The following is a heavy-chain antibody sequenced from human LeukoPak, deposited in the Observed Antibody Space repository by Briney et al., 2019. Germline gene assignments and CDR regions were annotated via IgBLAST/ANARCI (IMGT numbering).Heavy chain of an antibody. D-gene: IGHD3-10*01. CDR1: GYTFTSYD. CDR3: ARGLWFGELSFFDY. CDR2: MNPNSGNT. Sequence: ASVKVSCKASGYTFTSYDINWVRQATGQGLEWMGWMNPNSGNTGYAQKFQGRVTMTRNTSISTAYMELSSLRSEDTAVYYCARGLWFGELSFFDYWGQGTLVTVSS. V-gene: IGHV1-8*01. J-gene: IGHJ4*02.